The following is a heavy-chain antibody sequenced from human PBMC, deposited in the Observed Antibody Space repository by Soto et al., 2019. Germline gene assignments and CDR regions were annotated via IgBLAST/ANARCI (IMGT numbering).Heavy chain of an antibody. CDR3: AAAAFDYYDSSVLLVGGFDP. D-gene: IGHD3-22*01. Sequence: SQTLSLTCAISGDSVSSDSATWNWIRQSTSRGLEWLGRTYYRSNWHNEYAVSVKSRMTINPDTSKNQFSLQLNSVTPEDTAVYYCAAAAFDYYDSSVLLVGGFDPWGQGTLVTVSS. J-gene: IGHJ5*02. CDR1: GDSVSSDSAT. CDR2: TYYRSNWHN. V-gene: IGHV6-1*01.